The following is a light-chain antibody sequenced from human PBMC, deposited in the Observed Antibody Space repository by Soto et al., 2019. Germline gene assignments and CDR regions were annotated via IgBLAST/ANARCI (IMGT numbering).Light chain of an antibody. CDR1: QSVTSSY. J-gene: IGKJ2*01. V-gene: IGKV3-20*01. CDR2: GAS. Sequence: EIVLTQSPGTLSLSPGERATLSCRASQSVTSSYFAWYQQKPGQAPRLLIYGASSRATGVPDRFSGSGSGTDFTLTISRLEPEDFAVYFCQQYGHSLWTFGQGTKLEIK. CDR3: QQYGHSLWT.